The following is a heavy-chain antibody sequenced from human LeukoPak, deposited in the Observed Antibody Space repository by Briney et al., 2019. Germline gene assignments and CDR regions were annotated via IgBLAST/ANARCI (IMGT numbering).Heavy chain of an antibody. D-gene: IGHD5-18*01. Sequence: SETLSLTCTVSGGSISSYYWSWIRQPAGKRLEWIGRIYTSGSTNYNPSLKSRVTMSVDTSKNQFSLKLSSVTAADTAVYYCARDRGYSYPYYYGMDVWGQGTTVTVSS. CDR1: GGSISSYY. J-gene: IGHJ6*02. V-gene: IGHV4-4*07. CDR3: ARDRGYSYPYYYGMDV. CDR2: IYTSGST.